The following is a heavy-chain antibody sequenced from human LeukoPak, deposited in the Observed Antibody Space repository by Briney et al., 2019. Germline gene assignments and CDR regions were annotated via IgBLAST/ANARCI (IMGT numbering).Heavy chain of an antibody. CDR3: ARDLSGSYSVPFDY. Sequence: PGGPLRLSCAASGFTFSTYNMNWVRQAPGKGLEWVSYISGSSSTIYYADSVKGRFTISRDNAKNSLYLQMNSLRAEDTAVYYCARDLSGSYSVPFDYWGQGTLVTVSS. CDR1: GFTFSTYN. CDR2: ISGSSSTI. V-gene: IGHV3-48*04. J-gene: IGHJ4*02. D-gene: IGHD1-26*01.